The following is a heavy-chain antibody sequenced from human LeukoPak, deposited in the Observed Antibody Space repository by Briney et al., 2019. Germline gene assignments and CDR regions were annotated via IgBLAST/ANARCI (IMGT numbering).Heavy chain of an antibody. CDR1: GGSIRRYF. Sequence: SETLSLTCTVSGGSIRRYFWSWIRQPPGKGLEWIGYVYYSGSTNYNPSLKSRVTISVDTSKKQFSLKLSSVTAADTAVYYCARRPDGTSHFDYWGQGTLVTVSS. CDR3: ARRPDGTSHFDY. D-gene: IGHD6-6*01. V-gene: IGHV4-59*08. J-gene: IGHJ4*02. CDR2: VYYSGST.